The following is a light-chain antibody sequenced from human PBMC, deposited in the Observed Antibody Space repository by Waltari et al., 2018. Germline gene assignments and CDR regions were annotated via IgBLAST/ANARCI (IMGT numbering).Light chain of an antibody. V-gene: IGKV3-11*01. Sequence: SARASHSGSNSLAWYQQNPGQSPRLLIYGASNRATGIPARFSGSGSGTDFTLTISSLEPEDFAVYYCQQRSNWPLTFGGGTKVEIK. J-gene: IGKJ4*01. CDR1: HSGSNS. CDR2: GAS. CDR3: QQRSNWPLT.